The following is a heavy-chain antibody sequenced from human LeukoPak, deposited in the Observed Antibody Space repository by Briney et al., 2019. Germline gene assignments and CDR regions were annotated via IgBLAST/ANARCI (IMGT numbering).Heavy chain of an antibody. CDR2: IYSGGRT. CDR1: GFTVSSNY. V-gene: IGHV3-53*01. D-gene: IGHD2-15*01. J-gene: IGHJ4*02. Sequence: GGSLRLACAASGFTVSSNYMSWVRQAPGKGLEWVSVIYSGGRTYYTDSVKGRFTISRDNSKNTLYLQTNSLRAEDTAVYYCASRHCSSGTCYPAGADPFDYWGQGTLVTGSS. CDR3: ASRHCSSGTCYPAGADPFDY.